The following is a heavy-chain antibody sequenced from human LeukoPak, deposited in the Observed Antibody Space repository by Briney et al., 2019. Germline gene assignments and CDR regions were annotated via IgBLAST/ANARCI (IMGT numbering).Heavy chain of an antibody. J-gene: IGHJ4*02. CDR1: GYTFTSYG. Sequence: ASVKVSCKASGYTFTSYGISWVRQAPGQGLEWMGWISAYNGNTNYAQKLQGRVTMTTDTSTSTAYMELRSLRSDDTAVYYCARDRAFLATTPKSVDYWGQGVLVTVSS. V-gene: IGHV1-18*01. CDR3: ARDRAFLATTPKSVDY. D-gene: IGHD5-24*01. CDR2: ISAYNGNT.